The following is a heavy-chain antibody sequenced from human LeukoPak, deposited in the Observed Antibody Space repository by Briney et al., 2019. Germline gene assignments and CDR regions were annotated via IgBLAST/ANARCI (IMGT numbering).Heavy chain of an antibody. CDR1: GFTFSGSA. CDR3: TRQEWELEDAFDI. Sequence: GGSLRLSCAASGFTFSGSAMHWVRQASGKGLEWVGRIRSKANSYATAYAALVKGRFTISRDDSKNTAYLQMNSLKTEDTAVYYCTRQEWELEDAFDIWGQGTMVTVSS. V-gene: IGHV3-73*01. D-gene: IGHD1-26*01. J-gene: IGHJ3*02. CDR2: IRSKANSYAT.